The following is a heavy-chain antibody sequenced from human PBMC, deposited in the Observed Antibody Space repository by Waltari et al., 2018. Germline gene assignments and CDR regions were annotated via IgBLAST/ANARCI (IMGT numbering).Heavy chain of an antibody. CDR2: ISGSGGST. V-gene: IGHV3-23*01. J-gene: IGHJ5*02. D-gene: IGHD6-19*01. CDR1: GFTFSSYA. Sequence: EVQLLESGGGLVQPGGSLRLSCAASGFTFSSYAMRWVRQAPGKGLEWVSAISGSGGSTYYADSVKGRFTIARDNSKNTLYLKMNSLRAEDMAVYYCAKESGSGWSRGWFDPWGQGTLVTVSS. CDR3: AKESGSGWSRGWFDP.